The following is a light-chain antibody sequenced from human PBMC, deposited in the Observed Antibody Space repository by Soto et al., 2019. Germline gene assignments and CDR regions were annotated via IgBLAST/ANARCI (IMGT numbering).Light chain of an antibody. V-gene: IGLV1-40*01. Sequence: QSVLTQPPPVSGAPGQRVTISCTGSSSNIGAGYDVHWYQQLPGTAPKLLIYANNNRPSGVPDRFSGSNSGTSASLAITGLQAEDEADYYCQSYDSSLSGSGVFGTGTKVTVL. CDR3: QSYDSSLSGSGV. J-gene: IGLJ1*01. CDR2: ANN. CDR1: SSNIGAGYD.